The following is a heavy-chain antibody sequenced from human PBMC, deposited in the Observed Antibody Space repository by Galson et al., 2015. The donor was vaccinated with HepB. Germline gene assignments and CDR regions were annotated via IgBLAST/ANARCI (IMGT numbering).Heavy chain of an antibody. CDR1: GYSFTSYW. Sequence: QSGAEVKKPGESLRISCKGSGYSFTSYWISWVRQMPGKGLEWMGRIDPSDSYTNYSPSFQGHVTISADKSISTAYLQWSSLKASDTAMYYCARLQFSLLDGSGSTYAFDIWGQGTMVTVSS. CDR2: IDPSDSYT. D-gene: IGHD3-10*01. J-gene: IGHJ3*02. CDR3: ARLQFSLLDGSGSTYAFDI. V-gene: IGHV5-10-1*01.